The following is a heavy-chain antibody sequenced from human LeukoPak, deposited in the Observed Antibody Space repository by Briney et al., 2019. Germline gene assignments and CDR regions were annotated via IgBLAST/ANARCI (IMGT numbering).Heavy chain of an antibody. CDR3: ARAGAWDYSDSSGYHNAAFDI. D-gene: IGHD3-22*01. CDR1: GYTFTGYY. Sequence: ASVKVSCKASGYTFTGYYMHWVRQAPGQGLEWMGWINPNSGGTNYAQKFQGRVTMTRDTSISTAYMDLSRLRSDDTAVYYCARAGAWDYSDSSGYHNAAFDIWGQGTMVTVSS. CDR2: INPNSGGT. J-gene: IGHJ3*02. V-gene: IGHV1-2*02.